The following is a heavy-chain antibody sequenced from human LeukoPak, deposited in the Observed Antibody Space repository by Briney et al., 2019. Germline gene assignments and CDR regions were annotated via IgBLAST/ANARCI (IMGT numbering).Heavy chain of an antibody. D-gene: IGHD6-19*01. CDR2: IFYSGST. Sequence: SETLSLTCSVSGGSITNYYWSWIRQPPGKGLEWIGYIFYSGSTNYNPSLESRVTISVDTSKNQFSLNLSSVTAADTAVYYCARGDSSGWGVNAFDIWGQGTMVTVSS. V-gene: IGHV4-59*08. CDR1: GGSITNYY. J-gene: IGHJ3*02. CDR3: ARGDSSGWGVNAFDI.